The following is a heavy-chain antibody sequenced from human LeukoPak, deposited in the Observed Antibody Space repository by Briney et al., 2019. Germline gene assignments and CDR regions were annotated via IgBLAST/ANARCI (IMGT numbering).Heavy chain of an antibody. J-gene: IGHJ5*02. CDR3: ARHGVLRFLEWFHWFDP. D-gene: IGHD3-3*01. Sequence: SEALSLTCAVSGYSISSGYYWGWIRQPPGKGLEWIGSIYHSGSTYYNPSLKSRVTISVDTSKKQFSLKLSSVTAADTAVYYCARHGVLRFLEWFHWFDPWGQGTLVTVSS. CDR2: IYHSGST. CDR1: GYSISSGYY. V-gene: IGHV4-38-2*01.